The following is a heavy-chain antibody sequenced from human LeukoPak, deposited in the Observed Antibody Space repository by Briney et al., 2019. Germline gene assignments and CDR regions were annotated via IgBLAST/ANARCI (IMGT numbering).Heavy chain of an antibody. CDR2: ISYDGSNK. D-gene: IGHD6-13*01. Sequence: PGRSLRLSCAASGFTFSSYAMHWVRQAPGKGLEWVAVISYDGSNKYYADSVKGRFTISRDNSKNTLYLQMNSLRAEDTAVYYCARDRSSSSWYSDSMGYWGQGTLVTVSS. V-gene: IGHV3-30-3*01. J-gene: IGHJ4*02. CDR1: GFTFSSYA. CDR3: ARDRSSSSWYSDSMGY.